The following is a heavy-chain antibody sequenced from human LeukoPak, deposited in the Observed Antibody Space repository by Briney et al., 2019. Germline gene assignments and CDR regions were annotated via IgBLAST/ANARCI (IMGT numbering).Heavy chain of an antibody. CDR1: GFTFSSYS. CDR2: ISSSSSYI. D-gene: IGHD4-17*01. V-gene: IGHV3-21*01. J-gene: IGHJ4*02. CDR3: ARDFRTTVTTFYFDY. Sequence: GGSLRLSCAASGFTFSSYSMSWVRQAPGEGLEWVSSISSSSSYIYYADSVKGRFTISRDNAKNSLYLQMNSLRAEDTAVYYCARDFRTTVTTFYFDYWGQGTLVTVSS.